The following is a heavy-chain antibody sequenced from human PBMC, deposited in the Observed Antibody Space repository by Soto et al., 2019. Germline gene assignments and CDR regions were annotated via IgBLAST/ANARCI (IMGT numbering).Heavy chain of an antibody. J-gene: IGHJ6*02. CDR3: VRENYYYGMDV. CDR1: GFTFSSYA. Sequence: GGSLRLSCAASGFTFSSYAMHWVRQAPGKGLEWVAVISYDGSNKYYADSVKGRFTISRDNSKNTVYLQMNSLRVEDTAMYYCVRENYYYGMDVWGQGTAVTVSS. CDR2: ISYDGSNK. V-gene: IGHV3-30*14.